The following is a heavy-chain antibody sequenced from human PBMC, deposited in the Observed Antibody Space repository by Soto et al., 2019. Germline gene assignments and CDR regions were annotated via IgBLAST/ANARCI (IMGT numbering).Heavy chain of an antibody. J-gene: IGHJ6*02. D-gene: IGHD4-4*01. V-gene: IGHV1-69*11. CDR2: IIPFIGTA. CDR3: ARVVMTTVTASYYYGMDV. CDR1: GGTFSSYA. Sequence: SVRVSCKASGGTFSSYAISWVRQAPGRGLEWMGRIIPFIGTANYAQKFQGRVTITADESTSTAYMELTSLRSEDTAVYYCARVVMTTVTASYYYGMDVWGQGTTVTVSS.